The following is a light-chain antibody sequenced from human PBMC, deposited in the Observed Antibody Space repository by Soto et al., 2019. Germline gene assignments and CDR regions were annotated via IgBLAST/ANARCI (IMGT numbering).Light chain of an antibody. Sequence: EIVMTQSPATLSVSPGERATLSCRASQSISSDVAWYQQKPGQAPRLLIYGASTTATGIPARFSGSGSGTEFTLTISSLQSEDFAIYNCQQYNKWPRTFGQGPRWISN. CDR3: QQYNKWPRT. V-gene: IGKV3-15*01. CDR2: GAS. CDR1: QSISSD. J-gene: IGKJ2*01.